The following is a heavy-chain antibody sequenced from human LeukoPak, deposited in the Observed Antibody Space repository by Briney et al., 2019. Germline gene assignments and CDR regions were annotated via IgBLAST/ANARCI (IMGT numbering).Heavy chain of an antibody. V-gene: IGHV4-34*01. Sequence: PSETLSLTCAVYGGSFSGYYWSWIRQPPGKGLEWIGEINHSGSTNYNPSLKSRVTISVDTSKNQFSLKLSSVTAADTAVYYCARDEGVGAIIDYWGQGTLVTVSS. CDR1: GGSFSGYY. CDR3: ARDEGVGAIIDY. D-gene: IGHD1-26*01. J-gene: IGHJ4*02. CDR2: INHSGST.